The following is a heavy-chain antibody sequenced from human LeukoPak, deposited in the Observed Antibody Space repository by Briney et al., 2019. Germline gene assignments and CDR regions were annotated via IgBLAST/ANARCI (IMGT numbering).Heavy chain of an antibody. Sequence: GRSLRLSCAVSGFTFTSYGIDWVRQAPGKGLEWVAVIWYDGSEKYYADSVKGRFTISRDQSKNTAYLQMNSLRAEDTAVYYCARADIVATTHFDYWGQGTLVTVSS. CDR1: GFTFTSYG. CDR3: ARADIVATTHFDY. J-gene: IGHJ4*02. D-gene: IGHD5-12*01. V-gene: IGHV3-33*01. CDR2: IWYDGSEK.